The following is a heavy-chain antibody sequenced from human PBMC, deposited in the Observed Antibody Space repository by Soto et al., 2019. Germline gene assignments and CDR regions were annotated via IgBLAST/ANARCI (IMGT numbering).Heavy chain of an antibody. Sequence: ASVKVSCKACGYTFSSYAMHWVRQAPGQRLEWMGWINAGNGNTKYSQKFQGRVTITRDTSASTAYMELSSLRSEDTAVYYCAREGAAAYDYWGQGTLVTAPQ. CDR1: GYTFSSYA. J-gene: IGHJ4*02. CDR3: AREGAAAYDY. CDR2: INAGNGNT. V-gene: IGHV1-3*01. D-gene: IGHD6-13*01.